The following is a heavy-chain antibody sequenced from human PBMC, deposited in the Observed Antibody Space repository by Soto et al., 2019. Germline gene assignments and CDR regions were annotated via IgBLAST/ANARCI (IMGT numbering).Heavy chain of an antibody. J-gene: IGHJ6*02. CDR1: GDSVSSNSAA. V-gene: IGHV6-1*01. CDR2: TYYRSKWYN. D-gene: IGHD6-6*01. Sequence: SQTLSLTCAISGDSVSSNSAAWNWIRQSPSRGLEWLGRTYYRSKWYNDYAVSVKSRITINPDTSKNQFSLQLNSVTPEDTAVYYCARGIEYSSSSSYYYYYYGMDVWGQGTTVTAP. CDR3: ARGIEYSSSSSYYYYYYGMDV.